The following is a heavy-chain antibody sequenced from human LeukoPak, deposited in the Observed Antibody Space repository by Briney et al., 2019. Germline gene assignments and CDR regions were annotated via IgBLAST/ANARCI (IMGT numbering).Heavy chain of an antibody. CDR3: ASAVFGSSWCVEYFQH. D-gene: IGHD6-13*01. CDR2: IYYSGST. Sequence: SETLSLTCTVSGGSISSYYWSWIRQPPGKGLEWIGYIYYSGSTNYNPSLKSRVTISVDTSKNQFSLKLSSVTAADTAVYYCASAVFGSSWCVEYFQHWGQGTLVTVSS. CDR1: GGSISSYY. V-gene: IGHV4-59*01. J-gene: IGHJ1*01.